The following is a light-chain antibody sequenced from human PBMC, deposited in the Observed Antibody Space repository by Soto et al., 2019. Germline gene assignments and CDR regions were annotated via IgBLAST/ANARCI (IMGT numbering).Light chain of an antibody. Sequence: QSALSQPASASGSPGQSITISCTATSSDVGGFNYVSWVQQHPGKAPKLMIYEVSNRPSGVSNRFSGSKSGNTASLTISGRQAEDEADYYCSSYTSISTYVFGTGTKVTV. V-gene: IGLV2-14*01. CDR3: SSYTSISTYV. CDR2: EVS. J-gene: IGLJ1*01. CDR1: SSDVGGFNY.